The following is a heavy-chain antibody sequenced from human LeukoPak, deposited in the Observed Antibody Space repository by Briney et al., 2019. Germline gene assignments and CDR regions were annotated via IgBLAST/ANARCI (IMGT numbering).Heavy chain of an antibody. CDR3: AAWGSGNY. J-gene: IGHJ4*02. V-gene: IGHV3-7*03. Sequence: GGSLRLSCAASGFNFRDFWMNWIRQAPGKGLEWVANTNQDGSQKYYVDSVRGRFTISRDNAENLFYLQIDSLRVKDAAIYYCAAWGSGNYWGQGTLVTVSS. D-gene: IGHD7-27*01. CDR1: GFNFRDFW. CDR2: TNQDGSQK.